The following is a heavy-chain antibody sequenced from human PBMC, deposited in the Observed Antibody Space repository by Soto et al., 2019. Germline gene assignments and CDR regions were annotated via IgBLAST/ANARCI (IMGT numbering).Heavy chain of an antibody. CDR1: GGTFSSYA. CDR2: IIPIFGTA. V-gene: IGHV1-69*13. CDR3: ARDSWGIAARPNYYYYGMDV. Sequence: SVKVSCKASGGTFSSYAISWARQAPGQGLEWMGGIIPIFGTANYAQKFQGRVTITADESTSTAYMELSSLRSEDTAVYYCARDSWGIAARPNYYYYGMDVWGQGTTVTVSS. J-gene: IGHJ6*02. D-gene: IGHD6-6*01.